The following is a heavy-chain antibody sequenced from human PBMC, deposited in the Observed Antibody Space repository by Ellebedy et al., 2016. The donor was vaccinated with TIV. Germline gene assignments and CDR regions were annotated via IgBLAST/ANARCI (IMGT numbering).Heavy chain of an antibody. CDR1: GYTFTAYY. V-gene: IGHV1-2*04. Sequence: AASVKVSCKASGYTFTAYYVHWVRQAPGQGLEWMGWINPNSCGTNYAQTFQGWVTMTRDTSISTAYMELNRLRSDDTAVYFCARGQEDMITFGGVIVNLDYYYGMDVWGQGTTVTVSS. D-gene: IGHD3-16*02. J-gene: IGHJ6*02. CDR3: ARGQEDMITFGGVIVNLDYYYGMDV. CDR2: INPNSCGT.